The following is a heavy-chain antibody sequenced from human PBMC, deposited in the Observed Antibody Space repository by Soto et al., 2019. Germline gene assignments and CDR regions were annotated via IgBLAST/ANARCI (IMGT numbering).Heavy chain of an antibody. CDR1: GDSISSYY. D-gene: IGHD3-10*01. Sequence: SETLSLTCTVSGDSISSYYWSWIRQPPGKGLEWIGYIHYSGSTNYNPSLKSRVTISVDTSKNQFSLRLSSVTAADTAVYYCARDPGTGDWFDPWGQGTLVTVSS. CDR2: IHYSGST. V-gene: IGHV4-59*12. CDR3: ARDPGTGDWFDP. J-gene: IGHJ5*02.